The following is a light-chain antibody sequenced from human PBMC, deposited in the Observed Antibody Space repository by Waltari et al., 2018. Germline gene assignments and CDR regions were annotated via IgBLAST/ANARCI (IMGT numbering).Light chain of an antibody. CDR1: QNIQTY. CDR3: QQRSDWPPFT. J-gene: IGKJ3*01. V-gene: IGKV3-11*01. CDR2: DAF. Sequence: EIVLTQSPVPLSLSPGERAPLSCRASQNIQTYLAWYQHRPGQPPRLLIYDAFYRATGIPARFSGSGSGTDFTLSISSLEPEDFAVYFCQQRSDWPPFTFGPGTRVDI.